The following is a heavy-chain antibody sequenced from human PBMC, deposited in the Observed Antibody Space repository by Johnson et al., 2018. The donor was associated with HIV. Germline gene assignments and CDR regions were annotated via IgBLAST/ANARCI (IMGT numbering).Heavy chain of an antibody. D-gene: IGHD3-10*01. CDR2: MSGSGAVT. J-gene: IGHJ3*02. CDR3: ARDRSRHITMLLPDYGAFDI. Sequence: VQLVESGGGLVQPGGSLRLSCAGSGFTFSDHAMGWVRQAPGKGLEWVSSMSGSGAVTYYADSVKGRFTISRDNSKNRLFLQMNSLRPEDTAVYYCARDRSRHITMLLPDYGAFDIWGQGTIVTVSS. V-gene: IGHV3-23*04. CDR1: GFTFSDHA.